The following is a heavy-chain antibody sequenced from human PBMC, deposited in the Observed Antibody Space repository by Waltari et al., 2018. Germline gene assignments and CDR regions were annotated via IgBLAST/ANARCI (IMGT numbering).Heavy chain of an antibody. J-gene: IGHJ4*02. CDR3: AREPAAAGTSFDY. Sequence: QVQLQESGPGLVKPSETLSLTCTVSGGSISSYYWSWIRQPAGKGLEWIGRIYHSGSTNYNPTLKSGVTMSVDTSKNQFALKLSSVTAADTAVYYCAREPAAAGTSFDYWGQGTLVTVSS. D-gene: IGHD6-13*01. V-gene: IGHV4-4*07. CDR1: GGSISSYY. CDR2: IYHSGST.